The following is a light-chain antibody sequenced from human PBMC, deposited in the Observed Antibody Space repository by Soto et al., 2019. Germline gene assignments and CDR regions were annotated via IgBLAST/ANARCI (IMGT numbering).Light chain of an antibody. V-gene: IGLV2-14*01. J-gene: IGLJ2*01. Sequence: QSVLTQPASVSGSPGQSITISCTGTSSDVGGYNYVSWYQQHPGKAPKLMIYEVSNRPSGVSNRFSCSKSGNTASLTISGLQAEDEADYSCSSYTSSSTLFGGGTKVTVL. CDR2: EVS. CDR1: SSDVGGYNY. CDR3: SSYTSSSTL.